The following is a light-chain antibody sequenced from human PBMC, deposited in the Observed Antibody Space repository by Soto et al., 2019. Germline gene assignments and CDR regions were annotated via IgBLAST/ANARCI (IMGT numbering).Light chain of an antibody. CDR3: SSYTSSSTLLYV. V-gene: IGLV2-14*01. Sequence: QSALTQPASVSGSPGQSITISCTGTSSDVGGYNRVSWYQQHPGKAPKLMIYEVTNRPSGVSIRFSGSKSGNTASLTISGLQPEDEDDYYCSSYTSSSTLLYVFGTGTKLTVL. CDR2: EVT. CDR1: SSDVGGYNR. J-gene: IGLJ1*01.